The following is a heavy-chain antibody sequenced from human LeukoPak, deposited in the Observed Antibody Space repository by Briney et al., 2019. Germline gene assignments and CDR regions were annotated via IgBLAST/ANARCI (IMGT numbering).Heavy chain of an antibody. CDR1: GGTFSSYT. CDR3: ARDPPRYDSSGYYYYMGFDP. V-gene: IGHV1-69*04. D-gene: IGHD3-22*01. CDR2: IIPILGIA. J-gene: IGHJ5*02. Sequence: SVKVSCKASGGTFSSYTISWVRQAPGQGLEWMGRIIPILGIANYAQKLQGRVTMTTDTSTSTAYMELRSLRSDDTAVYYCARDPPRYDSSGYYYYMGFDPWGQGTLVTVSS.